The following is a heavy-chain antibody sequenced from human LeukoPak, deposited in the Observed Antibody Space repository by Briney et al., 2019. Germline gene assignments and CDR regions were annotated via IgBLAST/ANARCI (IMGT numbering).Heavy chain of an antibody. CDR3: ARDRSSSDD. Sequence: ASVKVSCKASGYTFSHYGISWVRQAPGQGLEWMGWSSAYKGNTNYAQKFQGRVTMTTDTSTNTAYMELRSLTSDDTAVYYCARDRSSSDDWGQGTLVTVSS. CDR1: GYTFSHYG. J-gene: IGHJ4*02. V-gene: IGHV1-18*01. CDR2: SSAYKGNT.